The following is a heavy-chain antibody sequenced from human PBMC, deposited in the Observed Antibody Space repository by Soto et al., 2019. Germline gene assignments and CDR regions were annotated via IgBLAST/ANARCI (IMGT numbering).Heavy chain of an antibody. CDR2: IYTSGRT. CDR1: GGSIGNYY. V-gene: IGHV4-4*07. J-gene: IGHJ2*01. CDR3: ARDYDVNTALDYWYFDL. Sequence: QVQLQESGPGLVKPSESLSLTCSVSGGSIGNYYWAWIRQSAGQGLEWIGRIYTSGRTHYNPSLTGRVTMSIDTSKNQFSLRLTSVTAADTAMYYCARDYDVNTALDYWYFDLWGRGTLVTVSS. D-gene: IGHD5-18*01.